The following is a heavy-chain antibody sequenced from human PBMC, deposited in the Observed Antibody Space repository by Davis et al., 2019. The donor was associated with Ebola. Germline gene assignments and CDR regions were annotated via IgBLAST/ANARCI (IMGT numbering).Heavy chain of an antibody. CDR3: ARRVVVAATRIDY. CDR1: GGSLSGYY. CDR2: VSHTGST. Sequence: MPSETLSLTCAVYGGSLSGYYWSWIRQPPGKGLEWIGEVSHTGSTTYNPSLKSRVTISVDTSKNQFSLKLSSVTAADTAVYYCARRVVVAATRIDYWGQGTLVTVSS. J-gene: IGHJ4*02. D-gene: IGHD2-15*01. V-gene: IGHV4-34*01.